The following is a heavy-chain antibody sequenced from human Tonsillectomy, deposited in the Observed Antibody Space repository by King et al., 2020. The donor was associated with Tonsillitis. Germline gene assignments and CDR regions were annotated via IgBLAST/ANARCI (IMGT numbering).Heavy chain of an antibody. CDR2: IWYDGSNK. CDR3: ARDRLPYCGGNCYDLWADAFDI. CDR1: GFIFSSYG. J-gene: IGHJ3*02. D-gene: IGHD2-21*02. Sequence: QVQLVESGGGVVQPGRSLRISCAASGFIFSSYGMHWVRQAPGKGLEWVANIWYDGSNKYYADSVKGRFTISRDNSKSTLYLQMNSLRAEDTAVYYCARDRLPYCGGNCYDLWADAFDIWGQGTMVTVSS. V-gene: IGHV3-33*01.